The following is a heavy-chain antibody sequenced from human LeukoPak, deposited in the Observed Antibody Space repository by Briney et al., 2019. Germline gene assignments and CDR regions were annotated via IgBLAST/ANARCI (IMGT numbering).Heavy chain of an antibody. J-gene: IGHJ4*02. CDR2: ISDSGDST. D-gene: IGHD3-10*01. V-gene: IGHV3-23*01. CDR3: TKWSGFGND. CDR1: GFTFSSYS. Sequence: GGPLRLSCAAFGFTFSSYSMTWVRQTPGKGLEWVSAISDSGDSTYYADSVKGRFTISRDNSRNTLYLEMNSLRAEDTAVYYCTKWSGFGNDWGQGTLVSVSS.